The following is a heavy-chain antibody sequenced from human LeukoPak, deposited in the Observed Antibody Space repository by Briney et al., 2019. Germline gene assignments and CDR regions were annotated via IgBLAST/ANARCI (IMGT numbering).Heavy chain of an antibody. CDR1: GYTFTTYY. Sequence: GASVKVSCKASGYTFTTYYMHWVRQAPGQGLEWMGIINPSGGSTNYAQKFQGRVTMTRDTSTSTVYMELSSLRSEDTAVYYCARRLGSDWYYFDYWGQGTLVTVSS. CDR2: INPSGGST. J-gene: IGHJ4*02. D-gene: IGHD6-19*01. V-gene: IGHV1-46*01. CDR3: ARRLGSDWYYFDY.